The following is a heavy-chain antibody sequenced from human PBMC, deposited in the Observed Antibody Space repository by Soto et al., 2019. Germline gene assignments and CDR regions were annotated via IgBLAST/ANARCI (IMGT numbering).Heavy chain of an antibody. V-gene: IGHV4-34*01. CDR1: GGSFSGYY. CDR2: INHSGST. J-gene: IGHJ4*02. Sequence: PSETLSLTCAVYGGSFSGYYWSWIRQPPGKGLEWIGEINHSGSTNYNPSLKSRVTISVDTSKNQFSLKLSSVTAADTAVYYCARGRGVVPAAIRFDFDYWGQGTLVT. CDR3: ARGRGVVPAAIRFDFDY. D-gene: IGHD2-2*01.